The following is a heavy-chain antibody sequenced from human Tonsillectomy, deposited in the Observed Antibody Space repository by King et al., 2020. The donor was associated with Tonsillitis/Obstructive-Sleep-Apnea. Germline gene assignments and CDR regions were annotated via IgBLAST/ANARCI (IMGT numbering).Heavy chain of an antibody. D-gene: IGHD7-27*01. V-gene: IGHV1-2*02. CDR2: INPNTGGT. CDR3: ASNWGSPSNVEY. Sequence: VQLVESGAEVKKPGASVKVSCRASGYTFTGYYIHWVRQAPGQGLEWMGWINPNTGGTNYAQKFQGRVTLTRDTSISTAYMELSRLRSDDTAVYYCASNWGSPSNVEYWGQGTLVTVSS. CDR1: GYTFTGYY. J-gene: IGHJ4*02.